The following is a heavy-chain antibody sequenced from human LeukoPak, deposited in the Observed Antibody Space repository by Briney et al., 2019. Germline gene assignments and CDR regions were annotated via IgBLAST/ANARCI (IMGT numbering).Heavy chain of an antibody. CDR3: ARDRPMDV. Sequence: SETLSLTCTVSGGSVSSGSYYWSWVRQPPGKGLEWIGYIYYSGSTNYNPSLKSRVTISVDTSKNQFSLKLSSVTAADTAVYYCARDRPMDVWGQGTTVTVSS. CDR1: GGSVSSGSYY. V-gene: IGHV4-61*01. J-gene: IGHJ6*02. CDR2: IYYSGST.